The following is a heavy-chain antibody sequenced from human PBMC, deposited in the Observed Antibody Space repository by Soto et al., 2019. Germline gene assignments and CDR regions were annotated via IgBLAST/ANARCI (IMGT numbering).Heavy chain of an antibody. V-gene: IGHV4-59*01. CDR1: GGSISSYY. D-gene: IGHD2-15*01. Sequence: SETLSLTCTVSGGSISSYYWSWIRQPPGKGLEWIGYIYYSGSTNYNPSLKSRVTISVDTSKNQFSLKLSSVTAADTAVYYCARENDCSCGSCLNYYYYYGMDVWGQGTTVTVSS. CDR3: ARENDCSCGSCLNYYYYYGMDV. CDR2: IYYSGST. J-gene: IGHJ6*02.